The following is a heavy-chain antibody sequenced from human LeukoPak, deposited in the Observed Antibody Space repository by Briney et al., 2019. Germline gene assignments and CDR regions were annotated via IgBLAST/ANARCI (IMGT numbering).Heavy chain of an antibody. J-gene: IGHJ5*02. CDR2: INWNGNNV. V-gene: IGHV3-20*04. CDR1: GFTFDDYG. CDR3: AREQAYWFGP. Sequence: GGSLRLSCATSGFTFDDYGMNWVRQAPGKGLEWVSNINWNGNNVDYADSVKGRFTISRDKAKNSLHLQMNSLRAEDTAVYFCAREQAYWFGPWGQGSLVTVSS.